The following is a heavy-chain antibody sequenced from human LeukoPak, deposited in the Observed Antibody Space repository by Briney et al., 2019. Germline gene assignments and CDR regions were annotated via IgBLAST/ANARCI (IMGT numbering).Heavy chain of an antibody. J-gene: IGHJ4*02. D-gene: IGHD6-6*01. V-gene: IGHV3-48*01. CDR1: GFTLSLYG. CDR2: ISASSSGI. CDR3: VRDPSSVRLPFGS. Sequence: GGSLRLSCAVSGFTLSLYGMNWVRQAPGKGLEWISHISASSSGIFYADSVKGRFITSRDNTRSSLYLQMNSLRAEDTAVYYCVRDPSSVRLPFGSWGQGTLITVSS.